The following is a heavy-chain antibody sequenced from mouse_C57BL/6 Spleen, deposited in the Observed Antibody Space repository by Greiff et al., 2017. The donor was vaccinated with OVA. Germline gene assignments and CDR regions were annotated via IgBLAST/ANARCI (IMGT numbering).Heavy chain of an antibody. V-gene: IGHV1-64*01. D-gene: IGHD1-1*01. CDR1: GYTFTSYW. J-gene: IGHJ1*03. CDR3: ARWGANTTVVTPFWYFDV. Sequence: QVQLQQPGAELVKPGASVKLSCKASGYTFTSYWMHWVKQRPGQGLEWIGMIHPNSGSTNYNEKFKSKATLTVDTSSSTAYMKLSSLTSEDSAVYYCARWGANTTVVTPFWYFDVWGTGTTVTVSS. CDR2: IHPNSGST.